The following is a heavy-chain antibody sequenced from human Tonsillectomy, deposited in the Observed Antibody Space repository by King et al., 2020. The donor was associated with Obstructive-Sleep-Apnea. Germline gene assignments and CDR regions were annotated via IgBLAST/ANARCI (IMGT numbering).Heavy chain of an antibody. J-gene: IGHJ4*02. CDR2: LFSNDEK. Sequence: TLKESGPVLVKPTETLTLTCTVSGFSLSNARMGVNWIRQPPGKALDWLAHLFSNDEKSYSTFLKSRLTISKDTSKSQVVLTMTNMDPVDTATYYCARIGDYDILTGYYSPFDYWGQGTLVTVSS. CDR1: GFSLSNARMG. V-gene: IGHV2-26*01. CDR3: ARIGDYDILTGYYSPFDY. D-gene: IGHD3-9*01.